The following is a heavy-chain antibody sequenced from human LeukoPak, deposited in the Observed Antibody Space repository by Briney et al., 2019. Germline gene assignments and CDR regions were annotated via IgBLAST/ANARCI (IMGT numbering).Heavy chain of an antibody. V-gene: IGHV3-30*04. CDR1: GFTFSSYA. D-gene: IGHD3-10*01. Sequence: GGSLRLSCAASGFTFSSYAMHWVRQAPGKGLEWVAVISYDGSNKYYADSVKGRFTISRDNSKNTLYLQMNSQRAEDTAVYYCARDRRRYGLGSYSGVYFDYWGQGTLVTVSS. CDR3: ARDRRRYGLGSYSGVYFDY. CDR2: ISYDGSNK. J-gene: IGHJ4*02.